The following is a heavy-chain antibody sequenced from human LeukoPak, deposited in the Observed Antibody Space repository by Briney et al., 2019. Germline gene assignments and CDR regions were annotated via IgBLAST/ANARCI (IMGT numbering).Heavy chain of an antibody. J-gene: IGHJ4*02. CDR2: IKQDGSEK. V-gene: IGHV3-7*03. CDR3: AKEDYGGNSPDY. Sequence: GGSLRLSCAASGFSFSSYWMSWVRQAPGKGLEWVANIKQDGSEKNYVDSVKGRFTISRDNSKNTLYLQMNSLRAEDTAVYYCAKEDYGGNSPDYWGQGTLVTVSS. CDR1: GFSFSSYW. D-gene: IGHD4-23*01.